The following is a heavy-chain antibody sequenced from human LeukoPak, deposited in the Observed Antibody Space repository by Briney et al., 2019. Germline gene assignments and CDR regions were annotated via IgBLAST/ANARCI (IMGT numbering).Heavy chain of an antibody. CDR3: ARSDSSGYYYYFDY. CDR2: ISSSGSTI. Sequence: PGGSLRLSCAASGFTFSSYEMNWVRQAPGKGLEWVSYISSSGSTIYYADSVKGRFTISRDNAKNSLYLQMNSLRAEDTAVYYCARSDSSGYYYYFDYWGQGTLVTVSS. D-gene: IGHD3-22*01. CDR1: GFTFSSYE. V-gene: IGHV3-48*03. J-gene: IGHJ4*02.